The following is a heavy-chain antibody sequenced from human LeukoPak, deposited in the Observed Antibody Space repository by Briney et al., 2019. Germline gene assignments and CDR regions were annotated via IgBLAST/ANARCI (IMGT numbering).Heavy chain of an antibody. D-gene: IGHD1/OR15-1a*01. J-gene: IGHJ4*02. CDR1: GFPFSIYG. Sequence: GGSLRLSCAGSGFPFSIYGMNWVRQAPGKGLEWVSGISPGGGPTYYADSVKGRFTISRDDSKNTLYLQMNNLRAEDTAVYYCTKEAGAAGATWNIDSWGQGTLVTVSS. V-gene: IGHV3-23*01. CDR2: ISPGGGPT. CDR3: TKEAGAAGATWNIDS.